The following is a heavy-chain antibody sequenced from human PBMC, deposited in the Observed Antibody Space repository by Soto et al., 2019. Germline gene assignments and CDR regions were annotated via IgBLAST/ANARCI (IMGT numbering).Heavy chain of an antibody. Sequence: EVQLVESGGGLVQPGGSLRLSCAASGFTFRSYWMHWVRQAPGKGLVWVSHVNGDDYDTTYADSVKGRFTISRDNAKNTLYLQMNSLRAEDTAVYYCARGGPYGDFDYWGQGTLVTVSS. D-gene: IGHD4-17*01. V-gene: IGHV3-74*01. CDR1: GFTFRSYW. CDR2: VNGDDYDT. CDR3: ARGGPYGDFDY. J-gene: IGHJ4*02.